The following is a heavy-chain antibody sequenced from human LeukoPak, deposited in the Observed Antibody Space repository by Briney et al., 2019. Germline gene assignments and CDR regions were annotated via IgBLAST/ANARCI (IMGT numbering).Heavy chain of an antibody. Sequence: SQTLSLTFAISGDSVSINSAAWNWLGQSPSRGLEWLGRTYYRSKWYNDYAVSVKSRVTINPHTSKNQFSLQLNSVTPEDTAVYYCAKGMATIPGYYYYYYMDVWGKGTTVTVSS. CDR1: GDSVSINSAA. J-gene: IGHJ6*03. V-gene: IGHV6-1*01. CDR2: TYYRSKWYN. CDR3: AKGMATIPGYYYYYYMDV. D-gene: IGHD5-24*01.